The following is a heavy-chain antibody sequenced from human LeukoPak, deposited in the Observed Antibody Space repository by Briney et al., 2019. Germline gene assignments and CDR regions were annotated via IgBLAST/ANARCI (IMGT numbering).Heavy chain of an antibody. CDR3: ARDHFFLNGDSYDAFDM. V-gene: IGHV3-66*02. D-gene: IGHD7-27*01. Sequence: VRSLRLSRAVSGFTLSTEYMSWVRGAPGQELGCGSVILSGGSTYYADSVKGRFTISRDNSTNTLYLQMNSLRAEDAAVYYCARDHFFLNGDSYDAFDMWGEGTMVTVSS. J-gene: IGHJ3*02. CDR1: GFTLSTEY. CDR2: ILSGGST.